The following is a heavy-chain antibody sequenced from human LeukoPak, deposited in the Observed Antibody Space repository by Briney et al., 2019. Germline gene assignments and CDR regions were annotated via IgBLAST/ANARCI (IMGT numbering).Heavy chain of an antibody. V-gene: IGHV3-30*02. CDR1: GFTFSSYG. Sequence: GGSLRLSCAASGFTFSSYGMHWVRQAPGKGLEWVAFIRYDGSNKYYADSVKGRFTISRDNSKNTLYLQMNSLRAEDTAVYYCAKEAARVSGNRFDPWGQGTLVTVSS. D-gene: IGHD6-6*01. CDR3: AKEAARVSGNRFDP. CDR2: IRYDGSNK. J-gene: IGHJ5*02.